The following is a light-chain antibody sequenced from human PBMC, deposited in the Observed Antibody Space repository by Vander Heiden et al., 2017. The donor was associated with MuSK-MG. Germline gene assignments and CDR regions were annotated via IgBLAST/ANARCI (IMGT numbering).Light chain of an antibody. Sequence: AIQLPQSPSSLSASVGDRVTITCRASQGISSALAWYQQKPGKAPKLLIYDASSLESGVPSRFSGSGSGTDFTLTISSLQPEDFATYYCQEVNSYLFTFGHGTKVDIK. CDR1: QGISSA. CDR3: QEVNSYLFT. J-gene: IGKJ3*01. CDR2: DAS. V-gene: IGKV1-13*02.